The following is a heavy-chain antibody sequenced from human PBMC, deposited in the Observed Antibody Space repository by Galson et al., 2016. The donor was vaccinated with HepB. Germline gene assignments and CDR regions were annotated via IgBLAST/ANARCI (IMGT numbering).Heavy chain of an antibody. CDR2: ISRDGDIT. CDR1: GFIFSNYV. D-gene: IGHD4-17*01. J-gene: IGHJ4*02. CDR3: AKDREDHGDFAFDY. V-gene: IGHV3-23*01. Sequence: SLRLSCAASGFIFSNYVMSWVRQAPGKGLEWVSGISRDGDITYYAESVKGRFTISRDNSKNSLYLQMDSLRAEGTAVYYCAKDREDHGDFAFDYWGQGTLVTVSS.